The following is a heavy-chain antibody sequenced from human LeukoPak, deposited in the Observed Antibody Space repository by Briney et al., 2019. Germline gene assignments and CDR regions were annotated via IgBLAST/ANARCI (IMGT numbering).Heavy chain of an antibody. CDR3: ARPSHYDSSGWFDY. Sequence: PSQTLSLTCAVSGGSISSGGYSWSWIRQPPGKGLEWIGYIYYSGSTYYNPSLKSRVTISVDTSKNQFSLKLSSVTAADTAVYYCARPSHYDSSGWFDYWGQGTLVTVSS. J-gene: IGHJ4*02. CDR2: IYYSGST. V-gene: IGHV4-30-2*03. D-gene: IGHD3-22*01. CDR1: GGSISSGGYS.